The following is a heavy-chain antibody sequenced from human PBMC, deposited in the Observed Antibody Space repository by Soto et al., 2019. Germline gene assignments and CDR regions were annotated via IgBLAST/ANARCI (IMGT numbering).Heavy chain of an antibody. CDR2: IYTSGST. Sequence: SETLSLTCTVSGGSINSYYWSWILQPAGKGLEWIGRIYTSGSTNYNPSLKSRVTMSVDTSKNRFSLKLSSVTAADTAVYYCARGSDSKVGATIWFDPSGKATLATVAS. D-gene: IGHD1-26*01. J-gene: IGHJ5*02. CDR3: ARGSDSKVGATIWFDP. CDR1: GGSINSYY. V-gene: IGHV4-4*07.